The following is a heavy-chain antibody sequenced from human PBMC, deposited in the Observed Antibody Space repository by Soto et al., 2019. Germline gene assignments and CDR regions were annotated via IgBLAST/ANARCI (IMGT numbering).Heavy chain of an antibody. CDR2: INPNSGGT. J-gene: IGHJ6*02. D-gene: IGHD2-15*01. V-gene: IGHV1-2*02. CDR1: GYTFTGYY. Sequence: ASVKVSCKASGYTFTGYYMHWVRQAPGQGLEWMGWINPNSGGTNYAQKFQGRVTMTRDTSISTAYMELSRLRSDDTAVYYCVRELWKGYCSGGSCYTSEYYYYGMDVWGQGTTVTVSS. CDR3: VRELWKGYCSGGSCYTSEYYYYGMDV.